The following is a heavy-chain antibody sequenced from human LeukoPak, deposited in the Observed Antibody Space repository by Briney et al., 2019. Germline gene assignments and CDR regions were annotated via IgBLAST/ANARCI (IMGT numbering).Heavy chain of an antibody. J-gene: IGHJ4*02. CDR2: ISYDGSNK. CDR3: AKAEVEGGDSGYDACLDY. CDR1: GFTFSSYG. D-gene: IGHD5-12*01. V-gene: IGHV3-30*18. Sequence: GGSLRLSCAASGFTFSSYGMHWVRQAPGKGLEWVAVISYDGSNKYYADSVKGRFTISRDNSKNTLYLQMNSLRAEDTAVYYCAKAEVEGGDSGYDACLDYWGQGTLVSVSS.